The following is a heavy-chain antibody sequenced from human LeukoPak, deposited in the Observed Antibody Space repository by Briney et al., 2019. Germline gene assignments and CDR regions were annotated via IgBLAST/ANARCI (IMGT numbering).Heavy chain of an antibody. V-gene: IGHV3-9*01. J-gene: IGHJ4*02. CDR2: ISWNSGSI. CDR1: GFTFDDYA. CDR3: AKDVAAGGYSYGYEEGYYFDY. D-gene: IGHD5-18*01. Sequence: GGSLRLSCAASGFTFDDYAMHWVRQAPGKGLEWGSGISWNSGSIGYADSVKGRFTISRDNAKNSLYLQMNSLRAEDTALYYCAKDVAAGGYSYGYEEGYYFDYWGQGTLVTVSS.